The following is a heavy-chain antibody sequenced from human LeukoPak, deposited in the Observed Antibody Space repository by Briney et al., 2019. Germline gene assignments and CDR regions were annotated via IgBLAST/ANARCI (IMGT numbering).Heavy chain of an antibody. CDR2: IYYSGST. CDR3: ARMTYYYDSSGYYYGSGYDY. Sequence: SQTLSLTCTVSGGSISSYYWSWIRQPPGKGLEWIGYIYYSGSTNYNPSLKSRVTISVDTSKNQFSLKLTSVTAADTAVYYCARMTYYYDSSGYYYGSGYDYWGQGTLVTVSS. J-gene: IGHJ4*02. D-gene: IGHD3-22*01. CDR1: GGSISSYY. V-gene: IGHV4-59*01.